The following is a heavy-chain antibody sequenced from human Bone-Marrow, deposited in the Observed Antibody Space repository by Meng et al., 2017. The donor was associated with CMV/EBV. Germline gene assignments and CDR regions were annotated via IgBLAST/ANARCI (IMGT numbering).Heavy chain of an antibody. D-gene: IGHD2-2*01. CDR1: GFTFSSYA. CDR2: ISGSGGST. J-gene: IGHJ6*02. Sequence: GESLKISCAASGFTFSSYAMSWVRQAPGKGLEWVSAISGSGGSTYYADSVKGRFTISRDNSKNTLYLRMSILRVEDTAVYYCAGKTDQLLYYYYGMDVWGQGTTVTVSS. CDR3: AGKTDQLLYYYYGMDV. V-gene: IGHV3-23*01.